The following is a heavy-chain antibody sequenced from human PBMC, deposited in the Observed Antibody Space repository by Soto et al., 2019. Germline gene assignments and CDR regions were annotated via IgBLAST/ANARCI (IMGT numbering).Heavy chain of an antibody. J-gene: IGHJ6*02. CDR2: ISSSSSYT. Sequence: QVQLVESGGGLVKPGGSLRLSCAASGFTFSDYYMSWIRQAPGRGLEWVSYISSSSSYTNYADSVKGRFTISRDNAKNSLYLQMNSLRAEDTAVYYCAREGYCSGGSCTPYDYGMDAWGQGTTVTVSS. V-gene: IGHV3-11*06. CDR3: AREGYCSGGSCTPYDYGMDA. CDR1: GFTFSDYY. D-gene: IGHD2-15*01.